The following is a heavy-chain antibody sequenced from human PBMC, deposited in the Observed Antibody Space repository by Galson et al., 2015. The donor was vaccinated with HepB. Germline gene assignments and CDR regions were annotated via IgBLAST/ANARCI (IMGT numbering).Heavy chain of an antibody. CDR3: ARVLATSGWYAAGSLDY. Sequence: SLRLSCAASGFTFSNYGMHWVRQAPGKGLEWVALIWYDGSNSYFADSVKGRFAISRDNSKNTMDLEMDFLRVEDTAIYYCARVLATSGWYAAGSLDYWGQGALVTVPS. D-gene: IGHD6-19*01. J-gene: IGHJ4*02. CDR2: IWYDGSNS. V-gene: IGHV3-33*01. CDR1: GFTFSNYG.